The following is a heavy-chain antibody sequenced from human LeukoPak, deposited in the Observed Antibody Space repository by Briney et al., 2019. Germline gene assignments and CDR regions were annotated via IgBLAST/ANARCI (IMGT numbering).Heavy chain of an antibody. CDR1: GFTASSYT. CDR2: ISRTTGSI. D-gene: IGHD1-26*01. V-gene: IGHV3-48*04. CDR3: ARESILGTTTDYFDY. Sequence: GGSLRLSCEAAGFTASSYTMNWVRQAPGKGLEWVSLISRTTGSIYYADYVRGRFTISRDSAKNSAYLQMNSLRAEDTAIYYCARESILGTTTDYFDYWGQGTRVIVSS. J-gene: IGHJ4*02.